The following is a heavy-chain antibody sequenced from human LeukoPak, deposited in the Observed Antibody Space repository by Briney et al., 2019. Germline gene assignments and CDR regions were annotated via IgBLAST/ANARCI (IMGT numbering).Heavy chain of an antibody. Sequence: GGSLRLSCTASGFTVSSNYMSWVRQAPGKGLEWVSVLYSGGSTYYADSVKGRFTISRDNSKNTLYLQMNSLRAEDTAVYYCARPVVRITMVRGVIYPPPDVWGQGTTVTVSS. CDR2: LYSGGST. CDR1: GFTVSSNY. J-gene: IGHJ6*02. CDR3: ARPVVRITMVRGVIYPPPDV. V-gene: IGHV3-66*04. D-gene: IGHD3-10*01.